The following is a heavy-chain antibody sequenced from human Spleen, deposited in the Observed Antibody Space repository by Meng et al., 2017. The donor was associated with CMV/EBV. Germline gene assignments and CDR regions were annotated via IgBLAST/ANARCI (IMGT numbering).Heavy chain of an antibody. CDR3: ARASSGWYTTNFDY. Sequence: KESGPTLVKPTQTLTLTCTFSGFSLSTSGVGVGWIRQPPGKGLEWIGYIYYSGSTYYNPSLKSRVTISVDTSKNQFSLKLSSVTAADTAVYYCARASSGWYTTNFDYWGQGTLVTVSS. CDR1: GFSLSTSGVG. CDR2: IYYSGST. D-gene: IGHD6-19*01. V-gene: IGHV4-30-4*08. J-gene: IGHJ4*02.